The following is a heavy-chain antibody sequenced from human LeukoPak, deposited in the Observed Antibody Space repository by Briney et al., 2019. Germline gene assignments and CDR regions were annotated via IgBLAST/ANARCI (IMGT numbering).Heavy chain of an antibody. CDR3: ARGRIVPTNTPTQYPYYCMDV. CDR1: GYTFITYY. D-gene: IGHD5-24*01. CDR2: INPHSGGT. J-gene: IGHJ6*03. V-gene: IGHV1-2*02. Sequence: ASVKVSCKTSGYTFITYYIHWLRQAPGQGLEWMGWINPHSGGTNFAQKFQGRVTMTRDTSISTAYMELSSLKSDDTAVYYCARGRIVPTNTPTQYPYYCMDVWGKGTTVTVSS.